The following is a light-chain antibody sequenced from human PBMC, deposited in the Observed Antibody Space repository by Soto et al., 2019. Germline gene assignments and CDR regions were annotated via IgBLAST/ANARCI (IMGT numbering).Light chain of an antibody. Sequence: EVVLTQSPATLSVSPGERAILSCRASESVSKYLAWHQQKPGQAPRLLIYEASARATGIPSRFSGSGSGTEFTLTINSLQSEDFAVYYCHQYNDWRTFGQGTKVDIK. V-gene: IGKV3-15*01. CDR1: ESVSKY. J-gene: IGKJ1*01. CDR2: EAS. CDR3: HQYNDWRT.